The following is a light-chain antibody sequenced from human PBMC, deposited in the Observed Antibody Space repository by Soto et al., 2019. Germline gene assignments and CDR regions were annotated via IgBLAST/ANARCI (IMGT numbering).Light chain of an antibody. CDR3: AAWDDSLNGPV. V-gene: IGLV1-44*01. CDR1: SSNIGINT. Sequence: QPVLTQPPSASGTPGQRVTISCSGSSSNIGINTVNWYQQLPGRAPKLLIYSPNQRPSGVPDRFSGSKSGTSASLAISGLQSEDEADYFCAAWDDSLNGPVFGGGTKLTVL. CDR2: SPN. J-gene: IGLJ3*02.